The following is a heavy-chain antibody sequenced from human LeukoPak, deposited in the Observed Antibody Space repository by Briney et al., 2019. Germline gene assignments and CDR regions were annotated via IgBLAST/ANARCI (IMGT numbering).Heavy chain of an antibody. CDR2: ISYDGSNK. Sequence: GRSLRLSCAASGFTFSSYGMHWVRQAPGKGLEWVAVISYDGSNKYYADSVKGRFTISRDNSKNTLYLQMNSLRAEDTAVYYCAKAGEEVGATPPHDYWGQGTLVTVSS. CDR1: GFTFSSYG. J-gene: IGHJ4*02. V-gene: IGHV3-30*18. CDR3: AKAGEEVGATPPHDY. D-gene: IGHD1-26*01.